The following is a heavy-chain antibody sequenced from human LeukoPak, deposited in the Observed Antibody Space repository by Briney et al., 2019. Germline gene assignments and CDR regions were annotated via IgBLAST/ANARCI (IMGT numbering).Heavy chain of an antibody. J-gene: IGHJ4*02. D-gene: IGHD6-19*01. CDR1: GFIFSNYA. CDR3: ARNSGWYGIS. Sequence: GGSLRLSCAASGFIFSNYALSWVRQAPGKGLEWVSDISGSGGNTYYAKSVRGRFTISRDNYKNTLYLRLTSLSDDDTAVYFCARNSGWYGISWGQGTLVIVSS. CDR2: ISGSGGNT. V-gene: IGHV3-23*01.